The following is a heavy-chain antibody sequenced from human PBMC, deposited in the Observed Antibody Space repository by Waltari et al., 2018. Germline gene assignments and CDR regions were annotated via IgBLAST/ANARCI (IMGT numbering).Heavy chain of an antibody. Sequence: EVQLVESGGGLVQPGGSLRLSCTASGFTFNNYVMIWVSQAPGKGLEWVSAIGSSGGPTYYADSVKGRYTISRDNSKNTVYLQMNSLRVEDTALYYCAKNTGLAAFEIWGQGTMVIVSS. J-gene: IGHJ3*02. CDR1: GFTFNNYV. CDR3: AKNTGLAAFEI. CDR2: IGSSGGPT. V-gene: IGHV3-23*04. D-gene: IGHD4-17*01.